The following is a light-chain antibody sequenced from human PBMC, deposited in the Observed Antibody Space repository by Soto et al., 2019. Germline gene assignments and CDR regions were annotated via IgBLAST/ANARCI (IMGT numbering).Light chain of an antibody. J-gene: IGKJ2*01. V-gene: IGKV3-20*01. CDR3: QQYGSSRVA. Sequence: EIVLTQSPGTLSLSPGERATLSCRASQSVSSISLAWYQQKPGQAPRLLIYGASFRATGIPDRFSGSGSGTDFTLTISRLDPEDFAVYYCQQYGSSRVAFGQGTKLEIK. CDR1: QSVSSIS. CDR2: GAS.